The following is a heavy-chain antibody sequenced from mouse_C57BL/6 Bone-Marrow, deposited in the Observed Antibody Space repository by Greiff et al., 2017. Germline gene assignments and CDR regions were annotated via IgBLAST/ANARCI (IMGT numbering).Heavy chain of an antibody. CDR1: GYTFTSYW. J-gene: IGHJ3*01. V-gene: IGHV1-7*01. CDR3: AGYPYYYGSSYAWLAY. CDR2: INPISGYT. Sequence: VQLQQSGAELAKPGPSVKLSCKASGYTFTSYWLHWVKQRLGQGLEWIGYINPISGYTKYNQKFKDKTTLTADKSSSTAYIQLSSLTYEDSAVYYCAGYPYYYGSSYAWLAYWGQGTLVTVSA. D-gene: IGHD1-1*01.